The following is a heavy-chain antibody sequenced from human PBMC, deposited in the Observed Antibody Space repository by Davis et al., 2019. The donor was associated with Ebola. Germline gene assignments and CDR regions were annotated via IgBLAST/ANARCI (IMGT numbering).Heavy chain of an antibody. D-gene: IGHD3-3*01. CDR3: ARQGWSGYSFRHWLDP. Sequence: SETLSLTCTVSGGSIISSSSYWGWIRQPPRKGLEWIGSIYYSGITYYNPSLKSRVTISVDTSKNQFSLKLRSVTAADTAVYYCARQGWSGYSFRHWLDPWGRGTLVTVS. V-gene: IGHV4-39*01. J-gene: IGHJ5*02. CDR1: GGSIISSSSY. CDR2: IYYSGIT.